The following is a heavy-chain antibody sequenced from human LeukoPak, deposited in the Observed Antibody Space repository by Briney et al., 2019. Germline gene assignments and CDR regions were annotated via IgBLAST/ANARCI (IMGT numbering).Heavy chain of an antibody. CDR1: GHTFTNYY. V-gene: IGHV1-46*01. J-gene: IGHJ4*02. Sequence: GASVKVSCKASGHTFTNYYMHWVRQAPGQGLEWMGILSPSGGSTSYAQKFQGRVTMTRDTSTSTVYMELSSLRSDDTAVYYCAREQLVGTYYFDYWGQGTLVTVSS. CDR2: LSPSGGST. CDR3: AREQLVGTYYFDY. D-gene: IGHD6-6*01.